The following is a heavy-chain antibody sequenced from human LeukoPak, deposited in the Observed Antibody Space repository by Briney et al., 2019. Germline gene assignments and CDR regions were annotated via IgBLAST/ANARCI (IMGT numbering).Heavy chain of an antibody. CDR2: ISGSGDST. CDR3: AKDRLLNCRGDCYIFDY. D-gene: IGHD2-21*02. J-gene: IGHJ4*02. Sequence: PGGSLRLSCAASGFTFTSYGMNWVRQTPGKGLEWVSSISGSGDSTFYADSVKGRFTISRDNSKNTLYLQLDGLRTEDTALYYCAKDRLLNCRGDCYIFDYWGQGTLVTVSS. CDR1: GFTFTSYG. V-gene: IGHV3-23*01.